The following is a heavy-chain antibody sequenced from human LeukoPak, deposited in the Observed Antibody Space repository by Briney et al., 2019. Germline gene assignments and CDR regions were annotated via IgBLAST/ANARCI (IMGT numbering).Heavy chain of an antibody. CDR1: GYSFTSYW. D-gene: IGHD3-22*01. CDR2: IDPSDSYT. CDR3: ARHYYDTSSGMDV. J-gene: IGHJ6*02. V-gene: IGHV5-10-1*01. Sequence: GESLKISCKGSGYSFTSYWISWVRQMPGKGLEWMGRIDPSDSYTNYRPSFQGHVTISADKSISTAYLQWSSLKASDTAMYHCARHYYDTSSGMDVWGQGTTVTVSS.